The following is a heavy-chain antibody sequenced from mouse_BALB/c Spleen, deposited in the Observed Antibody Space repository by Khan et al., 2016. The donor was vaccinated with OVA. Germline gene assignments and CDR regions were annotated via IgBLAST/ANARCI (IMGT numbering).Heavy chain of an antibody. J-gene: IGHJ3*01. Sequence: QIQLVQSGPELKKPGETVKISCKASGYTLTDYGMNWVKQAPGKGLKWMGWINTYTGEATYAEDFKGRFAFSLETSASTAYLQINNLKTEDTATYCCSRSNGNYGFVYWGQGTLVTVSA. D-gene: IGHD2-1*01. CDR2: INTYTGEA. CDR1: GYTLTDYG. CDR3: SRSNGNYGFVY. V-gene: IGHV9-3-1*01.